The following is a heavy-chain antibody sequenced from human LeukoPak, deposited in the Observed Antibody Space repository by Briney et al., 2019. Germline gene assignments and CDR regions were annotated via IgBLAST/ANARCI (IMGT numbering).Heavy chain of an antibody. D-gene: IGHD3-10*01. J-gene: IGHJ4*02. CDR2: ISDDGSNK. CDR3: AKDTSGSGSSYLDY. V-gene: IGHV3-30*18. Sequence: GGSLRLSCAASGFTFSSYGMYWVRQAPGKGLEWGAAISDDGSNKYYADSVKGRITISRDNSKNTLYLQMNSLRAEDTAVYYCAKDTSGSGSSYLDYWGQGTLVPVSS. CDR1: GFTFSSYG.